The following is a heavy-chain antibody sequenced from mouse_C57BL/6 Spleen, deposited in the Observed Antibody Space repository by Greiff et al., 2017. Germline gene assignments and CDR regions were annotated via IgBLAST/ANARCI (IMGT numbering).Heavy chain of an antibody. Sequence: EVHLVESGGGLVKPGGSLKLSCAASGFTFSDYGMHWVRQAPEKGLEWVAYISSGSSTIYYADTVKGRFTISRDNAKNTLFLQMTSLRSEDTAMYYCARSAELDWYFDVWGTGTTVTVSS. CDR3: ARSAELDWYFDV. CDR1: GFTFSDYG. V-gene: IGHV5-17*01. J-gene: IGHJ1*03. D-gene: IGHD3-1*01. CDR2: ISSGSSTI.